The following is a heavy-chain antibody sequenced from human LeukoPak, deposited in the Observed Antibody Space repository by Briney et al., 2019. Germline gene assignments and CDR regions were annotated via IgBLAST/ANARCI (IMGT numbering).Heavy chain of an antibody. CDR3: ARTTEGGYSYGYFYYYYMDV. CDR2: IYDSGST. V-gene: IGHV4-59*11. Sequence: SETLSLTCTVSGDSISSHYWSWIRQPPGKGLEWIGYIYDSGSTNYNPSLKSRVTISVDTSKNQFSLKLSSVTAADTAVYYCARTTEGGYSYGYFYYYYMDVWGKGTTVTISS. D-gene: IGHD5-18*01. J-gene: IGHJ6*03. CDR1: GDSISSHY.